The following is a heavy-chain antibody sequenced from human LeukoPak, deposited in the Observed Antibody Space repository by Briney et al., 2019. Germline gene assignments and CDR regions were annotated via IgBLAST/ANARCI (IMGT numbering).Heavy chain of an antibody. D-gene: IGHD6-13*01. J-gene: IGHJ4*02. CDR2: IYSGGTT. V-gene: IGHV3-53*01. CDR3: ARASSIGAAGLFDS. Sequence: GGSLRLSCAASGFTVSSIYMNWVRQAPGKGLEWVSVIYSGGTTYYADSVKGRFTISRDNSKNTLYLQMNGLRAEDTAVYYCARASSIGAAGLFDSWGQGTLVTVSS. CDR1: GFTVSSIY.